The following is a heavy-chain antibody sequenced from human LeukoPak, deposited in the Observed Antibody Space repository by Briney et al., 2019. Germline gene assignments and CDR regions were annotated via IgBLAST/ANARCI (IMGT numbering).Heavy chain of an antibody. J-gene: IGHJ4*02. CDR2: ISSSSSYI. CDR3: ARERRYCSGGSCLREFDY. D-gene: IGHD2-15*01. Sequence: GGSLRLSCAASGFAFSSYGMSWVRQAPGKGLEWVSSISSSSSYIYYADSVKGRFTISSANAKNLLFLQMNIMRAEDTAVYYCARERRYCSGGSCLREFDYWWEETLVTVSS. CDR1: GFAFSSYG. V-gene: IGHV3-21*01.